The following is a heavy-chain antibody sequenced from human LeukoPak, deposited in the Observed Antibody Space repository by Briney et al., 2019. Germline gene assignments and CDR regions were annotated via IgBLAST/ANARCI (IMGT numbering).Heavy chain of an antibody. CDR2: MRRDGNEI. J-gene: IGHJ4*02. CDR3: ARDDGYYYGSGSYRGVDY. D-gene: IGHD3-10*01. V-gene: IGHV3-7*01. CDR1: GFTFSTYW. Sequence: GGSLRLSCSASGFTFSTYWMSWVRQAPGKGLEWVANMRRDGNEIYYLDSVRGRFTISRDNAKNLLYLQMNSLRAEDTAVYYCARDDGYYYGSGSYRGVDYWGQGTLVTVSS.